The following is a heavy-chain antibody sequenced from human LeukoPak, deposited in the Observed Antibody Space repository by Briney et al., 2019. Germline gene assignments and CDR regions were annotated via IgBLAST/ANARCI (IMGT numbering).Heavy chain of an antibody. J-gene: IGHJ5*02. CDR1: GGSISSYY. Sequence: KPSETLSLTCTVSGGSISSYYWSWIRQPPGKGLEWIGYIYYSGSTNYNPSLKSRVTISVDTSKNQFSLKLSSVTAADTAVYYCASTIRETISLFDPWGQGTLVTVSS. CDR3: ASTIRETISLFDP. V-gene: IGHV4-59*08. D-gene: IGHD3-9*01. CDR2: IYYSGST.